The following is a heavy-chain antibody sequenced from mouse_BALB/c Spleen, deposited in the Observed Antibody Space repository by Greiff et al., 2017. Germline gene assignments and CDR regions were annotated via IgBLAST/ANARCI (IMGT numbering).Heavy chain of an antibody. J-gene: IGHJ1*01. CDR3: ARDYREPYWYFDV. D-gene: IGHD2-14*01. Sequence: VQLKESGAELVRPGALVKLSCKASGFNIKDYYMHWVKQRPEQGLEWIGWIDPENGNTIYDPKFQGKASITADTSSNTAYLQLSSLTSEDTAVYYCARDYREPYWYFDVWGAGTTVTVSS. CDR1: GFNIKDYY. V-gene: IGHV14-1*02. CDR2: IDPENGNT.